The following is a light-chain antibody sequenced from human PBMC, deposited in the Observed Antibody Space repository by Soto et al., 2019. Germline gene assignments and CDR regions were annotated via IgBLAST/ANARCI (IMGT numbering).Light chain of an antibody. V-gene: IGLV2-23*02. CDR3: CSSAGGGTYV. CDR1: SSDVGSYDL. CDR2: EVT. Sequence: QSALTQPASVSGSPGQSIAISCTGTSSDVGSYDLVSWYQQHPGKAHKLMIYEVTKRPSGVSSRFSGPKSGNTASLTISGLQAEDDADYYCCSSAGGGTYVFGTGTKVTVL. J-gene: IGLJ1*01.